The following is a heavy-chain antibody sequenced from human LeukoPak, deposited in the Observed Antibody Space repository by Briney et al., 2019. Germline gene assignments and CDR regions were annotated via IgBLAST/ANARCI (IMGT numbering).Heavy chain of an antibody. D-gene: IGHD5-18*01. J-gene: IGHJ4*02. CDR1: GFTFSGYA. CDR2: IPYDGSNK. Sequence: GGSLRLSCAASGFTFSGYAIHWVRQAPGKGLEWVAVIPYDGSNKFYADSVKGRFTISRDNSNNTLYLQMNSLRAEDTAIYYCARVGRGYSFKVYYFDYWGQGTLVTVSS. CDR3: ARVGRGYSFKVYYFDY. V-gene: IGHV3-30*04.